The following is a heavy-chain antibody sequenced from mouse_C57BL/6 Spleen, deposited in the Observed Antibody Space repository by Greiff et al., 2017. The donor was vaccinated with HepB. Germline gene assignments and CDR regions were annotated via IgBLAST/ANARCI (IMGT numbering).Heavy chain of an antibody. J-gene: IGHJ4*01. CDR2: IWWDDDK. CDR1: GFSLSTFGMG. Sequence: QVTLKVSGPGILQPSQTLSLTCSFSGFSLSTFGMGVGWIRQPSGKGLEWLAHIWWDDDKYYNPALKSRLTITKDTSKNQVFRKIANVDTAETATYYCARVNHYYGSSSYYAMDYWGQGTSVTVSS. D-gene: IGHD1-1*01. CDR3: ARVNHYYGSSSYYAMDY. V-gene: IGHV8-8*01.